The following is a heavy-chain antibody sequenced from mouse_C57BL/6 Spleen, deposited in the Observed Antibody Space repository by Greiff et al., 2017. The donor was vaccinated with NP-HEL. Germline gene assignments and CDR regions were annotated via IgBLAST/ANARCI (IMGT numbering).Heavy chain of an antibody. CDR2: INPYNGGT. J-gene: IGHJ1*03. CDR3: ARCHYYGWYFDV. D-gene: IGHD1-1*01. V-gene: IGHV1-19*01. CDR1: GYTFTDYY. Sequence: EVQLQQSGPVLVKPGASVKMSCKASGYTFTDYYMNWVKQSHGKSLEWIGVINPYNGGTSYNQKFKGKATLTVDKSSSTAYMELNSLTSEDSAVYYCARCHYYGWYFDVWGTGTTVTVSS.